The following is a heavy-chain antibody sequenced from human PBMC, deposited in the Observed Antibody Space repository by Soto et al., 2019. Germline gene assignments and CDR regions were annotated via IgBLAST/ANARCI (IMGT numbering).Heavy chain of an antibody. V-gene: IGHV1-18*01. Sequence: ASVKVSCKASGYTFTSYGISWVRQAPGQGLEWMGWISAYNGNTNYAQKLQGRVTMTTDTSTSTAYMELRSLRSDDTAVYYCARSGNYYEIFRVLDYWGQGTLVTVSS. D-gene: IGHD1-26*01. CDR2: ISAYNGNT. CDR3: ARSGNYYEIFRVLDY. J-gene: IGHJ4*02. CDR1: GYTFTSYG.